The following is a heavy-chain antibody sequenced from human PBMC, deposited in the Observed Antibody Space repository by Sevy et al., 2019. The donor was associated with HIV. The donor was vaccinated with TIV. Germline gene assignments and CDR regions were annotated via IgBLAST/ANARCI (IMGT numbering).Heavy chain of an antibody. CDR1: GFTFSSYG. CDR2: IRYDGSNK. V-gene: IGHV3-30*02. J-gene: IGHJ3*02. Sequence: GGSLRLSCAASGFTFSSYGMHWVRQAPGKGLEWVAFIRYDGSNKYYADSVKGRFTISRDNSKNTLYLQMNSLRAEDTAVYYCANFLGLDIVVVPAATDAFDIWGQGTMVTVSS. D-gene: IGHD2-2*03. CDR3: ANFLGLDIVVVPAATDAFDI.